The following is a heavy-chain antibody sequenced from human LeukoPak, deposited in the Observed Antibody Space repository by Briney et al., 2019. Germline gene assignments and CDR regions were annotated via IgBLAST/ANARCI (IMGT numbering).Heavy chain of an antibody. CDR1: GFTFSSYA. D-gene: IGHD3-22*01. Sequence: GGSLRLSCAASGFTFSSYAMSWVRQAPGKGLEWVSAISGSGGSTYYADSVKGRFTISRDNSKNTLYLQMNSLRAEDTALYYCASSRYDSSGYYGIIGYWGQGTLVTVSS. V-gene: IGHV3-23*01. CDR2: ISGSGGST. J-gene: IGHJ4*02. CDR3: ASSRYDSSGYYGIIGY.